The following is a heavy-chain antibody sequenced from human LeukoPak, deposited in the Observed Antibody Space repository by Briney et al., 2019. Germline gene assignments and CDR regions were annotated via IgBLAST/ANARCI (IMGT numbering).Heavy chain of an antibody. V-gene: IGHV3-11*04. CDR1: GGSISSSSYY. CDR2: ISSSGSTI. D-gene: IGHD1-26*01. CDR3: ARGGGSNWFDP. Sequence: LSLTCTVSGGSISSSSYYWGWIRQAPGKGLEWVSYISSSGSTIYYADSVKGRFTISRDNAKNSLYLQMNSLRAEDTAVYYCARGGGSNWFDPWGQGTLVTVSS. J-gene: IGHJ5*02.